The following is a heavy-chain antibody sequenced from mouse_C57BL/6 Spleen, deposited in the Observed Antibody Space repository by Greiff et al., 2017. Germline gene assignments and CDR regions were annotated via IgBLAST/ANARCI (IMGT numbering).Heavy chain of an antibody. CDR3: ARGEDGYPFDY. V-gene: IGHV1-54*01. D-gene: IGHD2-3*01. CDR2: INPGSGGT. J-gene: IGHJ2*01. CDR1: GYAFTNYL. Sequence: QVQLQQSGAELVRPGTSVKVSCKASGYAFTNYLIEWVKQRPGQGLEWIGVINPGSGGTNYNEKFKGKATLTADKSSSTAYMQLSSLTSEDSAVYCCARGEDGYPFDYWGQGTTLAVSS.